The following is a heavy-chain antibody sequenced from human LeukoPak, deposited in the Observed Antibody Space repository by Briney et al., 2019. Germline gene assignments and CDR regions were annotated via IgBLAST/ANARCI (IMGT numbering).Heavy chain of an antibody. V-gene: IGHV4-30-4*01. CDR2: IYYSGST. CDR1: GGSISSGDYY. D-gene: IGHD6-13*01. Sequence: LSETLSLTCTVSGGSISSGDYYWSWIRQPPGKGLEWIGYIYYSGSTYYNPSLKSRVTISVDTSKNQFSLKLSSVTAADTAVYYCARGVGSSRLPDYWGQGTLVTVSS. J-gene: IGHJ4*02. CDR3: ARGVGSSRLPDY.